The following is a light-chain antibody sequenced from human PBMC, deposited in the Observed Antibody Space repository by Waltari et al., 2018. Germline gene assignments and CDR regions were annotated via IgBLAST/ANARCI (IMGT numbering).Light chain of an antibody. CDR2: AAS. J-gene: IGKJ1*01. CDR1: QGISSW. V-gene: IGKV1-12*02. Sequence: DIQMTQSPSSVSASIGARVTIHCRASQGISSWLGWYQQKPGKAPKLLIYAASSLQSGVPSRFSGTGAGTDFTLTISSLQPEDFATYYCQQTDSFPWTFGQGTKVEIK. CDR3: QQTDSFPWT.